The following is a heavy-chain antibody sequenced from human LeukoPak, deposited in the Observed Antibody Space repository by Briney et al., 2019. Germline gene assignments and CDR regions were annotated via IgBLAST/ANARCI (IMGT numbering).Heavy chain of an antibody. V-gene: IGHV1-2*02. CDR2: INPNSGGT. CDR3: ARERPYIVVVPAAIFDY. CDR1: GYTFTGYY. D-gene: IGHD2-2*01. Sequence: PMASVKVSCKASGYTFTGYYMHWVRQAPGQGLEWMGWINPNSGGTNYAQKFQGRVTMTRDTSISTAYMELSRLRSDDTAVYYCARERPYIVVVPAAIFDYWGQGTLVTVSS. J-gene: IGHJ4*02.